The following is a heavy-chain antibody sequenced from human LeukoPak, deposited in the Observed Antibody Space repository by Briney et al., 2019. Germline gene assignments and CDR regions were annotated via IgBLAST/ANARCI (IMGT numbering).Heavy chain of an antibody. Sequence: PGGSLRLSCAASGFTFSSYGMHWVRQAPGKGLEWVAVIWYGGSNKYYADSVKGRFTISRDNSKNTLYLQMNSLRAEDTAVYYCARGTGTKYFDYWGQGTLVTVSS. CDR1: GFTFSSYG. V-gene: IGHV3-33*08. CDR2: IWYGGSNK. CDR3: ARGTGTKYFDY. D-gene: IGHD1-1*01. J-gene: IGHJ4*02.